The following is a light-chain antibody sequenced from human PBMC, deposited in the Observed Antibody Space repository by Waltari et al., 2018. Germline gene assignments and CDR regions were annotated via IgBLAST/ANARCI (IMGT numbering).Light chain of an antibody. CDR3: AAWDDSLNGWV. CDR1: SSNIGSNT. Sequence: QSVLTQPPSASGTPGQRVTISCSGSSSNIGSNTVNWYQQLPGPAPKLLIYSNNQRPSGVPDRFFGSKSGTSASLAISGLQSEDEADYYCAAWDDSLNGWVFGGGTKLTVL. J-gene: IGLJ3*02. V-gene: IGLV1-44*01. CDR2: SNN.